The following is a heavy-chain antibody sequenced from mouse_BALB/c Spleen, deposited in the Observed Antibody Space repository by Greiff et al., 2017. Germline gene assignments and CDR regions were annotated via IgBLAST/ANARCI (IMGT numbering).Heavy chain of an antibody. V-gene: IGHV5-17*02. CDR2: ISSGSSSI. CDR3: ARMITTAYYAMDY. D-gene: IGHD2-4*01. J-gene: IGHJ4*01. CDR1: GFTFSSFG. Sequence: EVKLMESGGGLVQPGGSRKLSCAASGFTFSSFGMHWVRQAPEKGLEWVAYISSGSSSIYYADTVKGRFTISRDNPKNTLFLQMTSLRSEDTAMYYCARMITTAYYAMDYWGQGTSVTVSS.